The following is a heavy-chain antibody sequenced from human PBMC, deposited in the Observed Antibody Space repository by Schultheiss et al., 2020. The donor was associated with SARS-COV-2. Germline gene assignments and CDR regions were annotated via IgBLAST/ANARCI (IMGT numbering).Heavy chain of an antibody. CDR2: ISGSGGST. D-gene: IGHD3-10*01. J-gene: IGHJ4*02. V-gene: IGHV3-23*01. CDR3: AKDFGEYYFDY. CDR1: GFTFSNAW. Sequence: GGSLRLSCAASGFTFSNAWMNWVRQAPGKGLEWVSAISGSGGSTYYADSVKGRFTISRDNSKNTLYLQMNSLRAEDTAVYYCAKDFGEYYFDYWGQGTLVTVSS.